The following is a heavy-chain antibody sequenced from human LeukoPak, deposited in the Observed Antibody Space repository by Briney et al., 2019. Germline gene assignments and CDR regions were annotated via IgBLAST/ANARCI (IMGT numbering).Heavy chain of an antibody. CDR2: VTGDSGTT. J-gene: IGHJ4*02. CDR3: ARVGATTEIDY. CDR1: GFIFDDYA. V-gene: IGHV3-9*01. Sequence: SGGSLRLSCAASGFIFDDYAVHWVRQAPGKGLEWVSVVTGDSGTTHYADSVKGRFTISRENAKNSLYLQMNSLRAGDTAVYYCARVGATTEIDYWGQGTLVTVSS. D-gene: IGHD1-26*01.